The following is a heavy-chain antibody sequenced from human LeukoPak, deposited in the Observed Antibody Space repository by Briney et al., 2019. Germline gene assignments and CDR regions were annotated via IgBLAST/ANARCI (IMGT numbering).Heavy chain of an antibody. CDR1: GFTFSSYA. V-gene: IGHV3-23*01. J-gene: IGHJ4*02. D-gene: IGHD2-8*01. CDR3: ASHDQYCTNGVCYENWSNDY. Sequence: GVSLRLSCAASGFTFSSYAMSWVRQPPGKGLEWVSAISGSGGSTYYADSVKGRFTISRDNSKNTLYLQMNSLRAEDTAVYCCASHDQYCTNGVCYENWSNDYWGQGTLVTVSS. CDR2: ISGSGGST.